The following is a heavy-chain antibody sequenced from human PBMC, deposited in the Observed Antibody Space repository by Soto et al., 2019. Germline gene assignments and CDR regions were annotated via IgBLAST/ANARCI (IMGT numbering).Heavy chain of an antibody. V-gene: IGHV1-18*01. Sequence: QVQLVQSGAEVKKPGATVTVTCKTSGYTFSNYGINRVRQAPGQGLGWMGWISGYNGNTNYAQTVQGRVTITTDTATGTVTMELKSLKFDDTAIYYCSRFIRFGGSFAPNYYHGMDVWGQGTAVTVSS. J-gene: IGHJ6*02. D-gene: IGHD3-10*02. CDR3: SRFIRFGGSFAPNYYHGMDV. CDR2: ISGYNGNT. CDR1: GYTFSNYG.